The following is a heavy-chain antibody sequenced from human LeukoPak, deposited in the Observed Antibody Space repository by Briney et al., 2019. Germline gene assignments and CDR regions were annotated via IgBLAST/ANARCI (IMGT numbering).Heavy chain of an antibody. D-gene: IGHD3-10*01. J-gene: IGHJ4*02. Sequence: ASVKVSCKVSGYTLTELSMHWVRQAPGQGLEWMGIINPSGGSTSYAQKFQGRVTMTRDMSTSTVYMELSSLRSEDTAIYYCAKDLVTGSLDYWGQGTLVTVSS. CDR1: GYTLTELS. CDR3: AKDLVTGSLDY. CDR2: INPSGGST. V-gene: IGHV1-46*01.